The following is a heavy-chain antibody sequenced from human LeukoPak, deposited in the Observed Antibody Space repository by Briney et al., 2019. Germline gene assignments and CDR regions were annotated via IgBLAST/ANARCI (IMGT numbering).Heavy chain of an antibody. CDR1: GGSISSSNW. CDR3: ASSGGRGGGMYYFDY. CDR2: IYHSGST. D-gene: IGHD2-15*01. J-gene: IGHJ4*02. Sequence: SETLSLTCAVSGGSISSSNWWSWVRQPPGKGLEWIGEIYHSGSTNYNPSLKSRVTISVDKSKNQFSLKLSSVTAADTAVYYCASSGGRGGGMYYFDYWGQGTLVTVSS. V-gene: IGHV4-4*02.